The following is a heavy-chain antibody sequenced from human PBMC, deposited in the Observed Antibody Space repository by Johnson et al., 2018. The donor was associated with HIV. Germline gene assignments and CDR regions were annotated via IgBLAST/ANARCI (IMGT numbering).Heavy chain of an antibody. CDR1: GFTFSSYA. CDR2: ICGSGGST. D-gene: IGHD6-13*01. CDR3: AKTQYSSSWIYAFDI. J-gene: IGHJ3*02. Sequence: VQLLESGGGLVQPGGSLRLSCAASGFTFSSYAMRWVRQAPGKGLEWVSGICGSGGSTYYADSVKGRFTISRDNSKNTMYLQMNSLRAEDTAVYYCAKTQYSSSWIYAFDIWGQGTMVTVSS. V-gene: IGHV3-23*01.